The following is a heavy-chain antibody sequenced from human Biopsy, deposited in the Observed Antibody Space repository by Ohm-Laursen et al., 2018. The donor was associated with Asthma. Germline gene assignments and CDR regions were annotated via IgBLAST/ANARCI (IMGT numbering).Heavy chain of an antibody. CDR3: ARRGGVRRYFDY. J-gene: IGHJ4*02. V-gene: IGHV4-30-4*01. Sequence: TLSLTCTVSGGSISSNFYYWSWVRQPPGKGLEWIGYIYYIGSTYYNPSLKSRVAISLDTFKNQFSLKLSSVTAADTAVYFCARRGGVRRYFDYWGQGTLVTVSS. CDR2: IYYIGST. D-gene: IGHD3-16*01. CDR1: GGSISSNFYY.